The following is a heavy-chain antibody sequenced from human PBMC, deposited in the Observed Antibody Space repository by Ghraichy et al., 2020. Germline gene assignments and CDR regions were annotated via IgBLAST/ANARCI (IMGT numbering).Heavy chain of an antibody. Sequence: GGSLRLSCAASGFTFSSYWMSWVRQAPGKGLEWVANIKQDGSEKYYVDSVKGRFTISRDNAKNSLYLQMNSLRAEDTAVYYCARDVNYDFWSGYSGDYWGQGTLVTVSS. CDR1: GFTFSSYW. CDR3: ARDVNYDFWSGYSGDY. J-gene: IGHJ4*02. CDR2: IKQDGSEK. V-gene: IGHV3-7*01. D-gene: IGHD3-3*01.